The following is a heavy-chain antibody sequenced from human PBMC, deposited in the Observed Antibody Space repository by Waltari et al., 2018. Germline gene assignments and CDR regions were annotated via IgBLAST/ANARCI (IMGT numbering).Heavy chain of an antibody. J-gene: IGHJ5*02. CDR3: AKAQSGSSLGWFDP. CDR1: GFTFDDYA. CDR2: ISWNSGSI. D-gene: IGHD6-6*01. V-gene: IGHV3-9*01. Sequence: EVQLVESGGGLVQPGRSLRLSCAASGFTFDDYAMHWVRQAPGKGLEWVSGISWNSGSIGYADSVKGRFTISRDNAKNSLYLQMNSLRAEDTALYYCAKAQSGSSLGWFDPWGQGTLVTVSS.